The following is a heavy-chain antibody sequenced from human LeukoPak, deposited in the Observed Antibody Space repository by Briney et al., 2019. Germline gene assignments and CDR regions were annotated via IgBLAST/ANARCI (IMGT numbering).Heavy chain of an antibody. CDR2: IASDGSK. Sequence: GGSLRLSCAASGFTFSSHAMDWVRQAPEKGLEWVPSIASDGSKYYADTLKGRFAISRDNSKNTLFLQINTLRAEDTALYYCAKEGAGRRFAFDDWGQGTLVIVSS. CDR1: GFTFSSHA. J-gene: IGHJ4*02. V-gene: IGHV3-23*01. D-gene: IGHD3-16*01. CDR3: AKEGAGRRFAFDD.